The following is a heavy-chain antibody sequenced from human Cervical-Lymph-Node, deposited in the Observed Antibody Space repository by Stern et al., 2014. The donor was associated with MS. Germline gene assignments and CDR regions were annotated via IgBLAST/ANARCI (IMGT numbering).Heavy chain of an antibody. D-gene: IGHD2-8*01. CDR3: ARGRVSYYYGMDV. J-gene: IGHJ6*02. CDR1: GFTFSNYW. V-gene: IGHV3-74*01. CDR2: INSDGSST. Sequence: EVQLVESGGGLVQPGGSLRLSCAASGFTFSNYWMHWVRQAPGKGLVWVSRINSDGSSTSYADSVKGRFPISRDNAKNTLYLQMNSLRAEDTAVYYCARGRVSYYYGMDVWGQGTTVTVSS.